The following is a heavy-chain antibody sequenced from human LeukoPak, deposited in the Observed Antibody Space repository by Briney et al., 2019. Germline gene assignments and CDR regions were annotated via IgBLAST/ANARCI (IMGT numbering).Heavy chain of an antibody. CDR3: VTYRQVMLPFEA. CDR1: GFTFTSYN. V-gene: IGHV3-30*03. Sequence: GRSLTLSCAASGFTFTSYNFHWVRQAPGKGLEWVSFISYDGNIKYGDSVRGRFTISRDNSKSTLSLQMNSLRAEDTAIYYCVTYRQVMLPFEAWGQGTLVTVSS. J-gene: IGHJ5*02. D-gene: IGHD5-18*01. CDR2: ISYDGNIK.